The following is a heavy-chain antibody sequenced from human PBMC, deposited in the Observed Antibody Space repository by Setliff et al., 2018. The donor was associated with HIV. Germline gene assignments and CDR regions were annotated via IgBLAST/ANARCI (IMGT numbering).Heavy chain of an antibody. Sequence: PSETLSLTCTVSGGSICSNTYFWGWIRQPSGKGPEWIGSIFYTGVTYYTPSLKSRVSISVDTSKNQFSLTLTSVTAADTAIYFCARERYGVPGDSWGQGIQVTVSS. CDR2: IFYTGVT. V-gene: IGHV4-39*07. J-gene: IGHJ5*01. CDR3: ARERYGVPGDS. CDR1: GGSICSNTYF. D-gene: IGHD3-16*01.